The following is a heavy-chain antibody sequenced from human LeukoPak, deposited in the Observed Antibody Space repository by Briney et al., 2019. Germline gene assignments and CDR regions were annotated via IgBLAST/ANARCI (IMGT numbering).Heavy chain of an antibody. CDR2: INWNGGST. Sequence: GGSLRLSCAASGFTFSRSWMHWVRQAPGKGLVWVSGINWNGGSTGYVDSVKGRFTISRDNAKNSLFLHMNSLRVEDTALYYCARDRVVVATTTPPYWYFDLWGRGTRVTVSS. CDR1: GFTFSRSW. CDR3: ARDRVVVATTTPPYWYFDL. V-gene: IGHV3-20*04. J-gene: IGHJ2*01. D-gene: IGHD2-15*01.